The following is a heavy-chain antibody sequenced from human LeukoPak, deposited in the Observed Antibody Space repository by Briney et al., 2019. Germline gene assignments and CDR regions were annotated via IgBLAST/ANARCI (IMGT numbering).Heavy chain of an antibody. Sequence: SGTLSLTCTVSGGSISSYYWSWLRQPPGKGLEWVGYIYYSGSTNYNPSLKSRVTISVDTSKNQFSLKLSSVTAADTAVYYCAKHRGYSYGSHFYYYGMDVWGQGTTVTVSS. CDR2: IYYSGST. CDR1: GGSISSYY. D-gene: IGHD5-18*01. V-gene: IGHV4-59*08. J-gene: IGHJ6*02. CDR3: AKHRGYSYGSHFYYYGMDV.